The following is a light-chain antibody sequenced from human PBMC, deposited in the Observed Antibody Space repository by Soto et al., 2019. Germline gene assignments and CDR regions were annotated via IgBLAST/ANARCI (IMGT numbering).Light chain of an antibody. CDR3: QSYDSSTLWV. V-gene: IGLV6-57*01. CDR2: KNN. CDR1: SGSIASNY. J-gene: IGLJ3*02. Sequence: NFMLTQPHSVSESPGKTVTISCTRSSGSIASNYVQWYQQRPGSSPTTVIYKNNQRRSGVPDRFSGSIDSSSNSASLTISGLKTEDEADYYCQSYDSSTLWVFGGGTKLTVL.